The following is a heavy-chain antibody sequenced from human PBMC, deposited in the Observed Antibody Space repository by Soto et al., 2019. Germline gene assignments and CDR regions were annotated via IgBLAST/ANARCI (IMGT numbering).Heavy chain of an antibody. CDR2: IYYSGST. D-gene: IGHD3-10*01. Sequence: SETLSLTCTVSGGSISSYYWSWIRQPPGKGLEWIGYIYYSGSTNYNPSLKSRVTISVDTSKNQFSLKLSSVTAADTAVYYCARRATMVRQNYYYYYMDVWGKGTTVTVSS. CDR1: GGSISSYY. J-gene: IGHJ6*03. CDR3: ARRATMVRQNYYYYYMDV. V-gene: IGHV4-59*08.